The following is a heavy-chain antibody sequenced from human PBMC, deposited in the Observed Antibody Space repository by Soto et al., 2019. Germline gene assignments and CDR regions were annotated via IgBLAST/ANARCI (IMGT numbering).Heavy chain of an antibody. V-gene: IGHV1-69*01. CDR1: GCTFSSYA. CDR2: IIPIFGTA. CDR3: ARVGYYDSSGYLQGYYYYGMDV. Sequence: QVQLVQSGAEVKKPGSSVKVSCKASGCTFSSYAISWVRQAPGQGLEWMGGIIPIFGTANYAQKFQGRVTITAEESTSTAYMELSSMRSEVAAVYYCARVGYYDSSGYLQGYYYYGMDVWGRGTTVTVSS. J-gene: IGHJ6*02. D-gene: IGHD3-22*01.